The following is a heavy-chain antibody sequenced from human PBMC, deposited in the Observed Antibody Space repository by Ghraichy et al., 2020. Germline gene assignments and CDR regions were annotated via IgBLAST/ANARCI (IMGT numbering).Heavy chain of an antibody. V-gene: IGHV1-8*01. J-gene: IGHJ6*02. CDR2: MNPNSGNT. CDR3: ARVRELYYDFWSGYYTGIGYYGMDV. D-gene: IGHD3-3*01. CDR1: GYTFTSYD. Sequence: ASVKVSCKASGYTFTSYDINWVRQATGQGLEWMGWMNPNSGNTGYAQKFQGRVTMTRNTSISTAYMELSSLRSEDTAVYYCARVRELYYDFWSGYYTGIGYYGMDVWGQGTTVTVSS.